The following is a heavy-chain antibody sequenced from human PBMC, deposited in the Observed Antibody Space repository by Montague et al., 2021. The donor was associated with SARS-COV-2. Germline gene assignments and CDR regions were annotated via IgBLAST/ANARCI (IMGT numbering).Heavy chain of an antibody. CDR2: IYYSGST. J-gene: IGHJ3*02. CDR3: ARADFYADCSSTSCYMRGDAFDI. V-gene: IGHV4-31*03. Sequence: TLSLTCTISGGSISSGGYYWSWLRPPPAKGLEWIGYIYYSGSTYYNPSLKSRVTISVDTSKNQFSLKLSSVTAADTAVYYCARADFYADCSSTSCYMRGDAFDIWGQGTMVTVSS. CDR1: GGSISSGGYY. D-gene: IGHD2-2*02.